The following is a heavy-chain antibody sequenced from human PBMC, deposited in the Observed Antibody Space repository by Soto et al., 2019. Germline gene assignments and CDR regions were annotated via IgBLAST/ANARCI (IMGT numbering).Heavy chain of an antibody. CDR3: ARDPRGGDYYDSSGYDSTRPHRSYNWFDP. CDR1: GFTFSSYW. J-gene: IGHJ5*02. CDR2: INQDGSEK. D-gene: IGHD3-22*01. Sequence: EVQLVESGGGLVQPGGSLRLSCAVSGFTFSSYWMSWVRQTPGKGLEWVANINQDGSEKYYVDSVKGRFTISRDNAKNSLYLQMNSLRAEDTAVYYCARDPRGGDYYDSSGYDSTRPHRSYNWFDPWGQGTLVTVSS. V-gene: IGHV3-7*01.